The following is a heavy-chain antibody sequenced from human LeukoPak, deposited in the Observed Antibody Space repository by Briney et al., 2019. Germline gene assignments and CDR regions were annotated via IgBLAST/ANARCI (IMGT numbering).Heavy chain of an antibody. CDR1: GFTSSSYA. V-gene: IGHV3-23*01. CDR2: ISGSGGST. D-gene: IGHD5-18*01. J-gene: IGHJ4*02. CDR3: AKDSQLWLPSSLDY. Sequence: GGSLRLSCAASGFTSSSYAMSWVRQAPGKGLEWVSAISGSGGSTYYADSVKGRFTISRDNSKNTLYLQMNSLRAEDTAVYYCAKDSQLWLPSSLDYWGQGTLVTVSS.